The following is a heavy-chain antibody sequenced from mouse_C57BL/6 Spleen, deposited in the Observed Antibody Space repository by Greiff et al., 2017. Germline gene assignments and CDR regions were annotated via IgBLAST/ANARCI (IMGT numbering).Heavy chain of an antibody. D-gene: IGHD1-1*01. CDR3: ARDYYGSSYVGYAMDY. V-gene: IGHV1-64*01. Sequence: QVQLKQPGAELVKPGASVKLSCKASGYTFTSYWMHWVKQRPGQGLEWIGMIHPNSGSTNYNEKFKSKATLTVDKSSSTAYMQLSSLTSEDSAVYYCARDYYGSSYVGYAMDYWGQGTSVTVSS. CDR1: GYTFTSYW. J-gene: IGHJ4*01. CDR2: IHPNSGST.